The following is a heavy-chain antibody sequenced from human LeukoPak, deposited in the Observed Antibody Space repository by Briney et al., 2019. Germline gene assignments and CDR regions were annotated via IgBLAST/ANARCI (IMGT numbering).Heavy chain of an antibody. V-gene: IGHV3-23*01. D-gene: IGHD5-18*01. CDR2: ISGNSITT. Sequence: GGSLRLSCAASGFTYSISAMSWVRQAPGKGLEWVATISGNSITTYYADSLKGRFTISRDASKNTLYLQMNSLRAEDTAVYYCVVDTTLAFYFDYWGQGTLVTVSS. CDR1: GFTYSISA. J-gene: IGHJ4*02. CDR3: VVDTTLAFYFDY.